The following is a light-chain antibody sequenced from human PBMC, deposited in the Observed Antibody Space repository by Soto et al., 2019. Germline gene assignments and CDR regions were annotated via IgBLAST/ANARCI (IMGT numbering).Light chain of an antibody. V-gene: IGKV3-20*01. J-gene: IGKJ2*01. Sequence: ETVLTQSPGTLSLSPGERATLSCRASQSVTSSYLAWYQQRPGQAPRLLIYGASSSATGIPDRFSGSGSGTDFTLTISRLEPEDFAVYYCQQYGSSHTFGQGSKVEIK. CDR2: GAS. CDR1: QSVTSSY. CDR3: QQYGSSHT.